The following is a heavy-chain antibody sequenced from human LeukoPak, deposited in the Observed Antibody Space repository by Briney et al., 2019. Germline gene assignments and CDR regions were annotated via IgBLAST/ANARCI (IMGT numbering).Heavy chain of an antibody. CDR2: IYPGDSDT. J-gene: IGHJ5*02. CDR3: ARYGKPLGPLTGYNWFDT. CDR1: GYSFTSYW. V-gene: IGHV5-51*01. D-gene: IGHD3-9*01. Sequence: GESLKISCKGSGYSFTSYWIGWVRQMPGKGLEWMGIIYPGDSDTRYSPSFQGQVTISADKSISTAYLQWSSLKASDTAMYYCARYGKPLGPLTGYNWFDTWGQGTLVTVSS.